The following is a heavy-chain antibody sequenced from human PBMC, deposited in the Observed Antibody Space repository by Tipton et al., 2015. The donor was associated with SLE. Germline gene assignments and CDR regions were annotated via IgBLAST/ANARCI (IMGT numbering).Heavy chain of an antibody. D-gene: IGHD3-16*01. Sequence: GLVKPSETLALTCSVSGASVNNFYWSWIRQPPGKGLEWIGCIYNSESTNHNPSLRSRVTISVDTSKNQFSLRLSSVTAADTAVYYCARGSYVTVSGRGGYYNLDVWGQGTTVTVSS. CDR3: ARGSYVTVSGRGGYYNLDV. V-gene: IGHV4-59*02. CDR2: IYNSEST. CDR1: GASVNNFY. J-gene: IGHJ6*02.